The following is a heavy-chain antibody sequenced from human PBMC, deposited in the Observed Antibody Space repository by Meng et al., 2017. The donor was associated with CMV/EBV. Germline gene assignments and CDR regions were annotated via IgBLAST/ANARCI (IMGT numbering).Heavy chain of an antibody. D-gene: IGHD6-6*01. CDR3: IYSSSPYYYYGMDF. V-gene: IGHV1-8*01. J-gene: IGHJ6*02. CDR1: GYTFTSYD. Sequence: ASVKVSCKASGYTFTSYDINWVRQATGQGLEWMGWMNPNSGNTGYAQKFQGRVTMTRNTSISTAYMELSSLRSEDTAVYYCIYSSSPYYYYGMDFWGQGTTVTVSS. CDR2: MNPNSGNT.